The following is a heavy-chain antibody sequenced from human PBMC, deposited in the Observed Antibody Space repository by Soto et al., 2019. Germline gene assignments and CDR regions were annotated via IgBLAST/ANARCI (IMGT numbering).Heavy chain of an antibody. V-gene: IGHV1-2*04. CDR2: INPNGGGT. CDR1: GYTFTGYY. CDR3: ARDITGTTRGLDYYYGMDV. D-gene: IGHD1-7*01. J-gene: IGHJ6*02. Sequence: ASVKVSCKASGYTFTGYYMHWVRQAPGQGLEWMGWINPNGGGTNYAQKFQGWVTMTRDTSISTAYMELSRLRSDDTAVYYCARDITGTTRGLDYYYGMDVWGQGTTVTVSS.